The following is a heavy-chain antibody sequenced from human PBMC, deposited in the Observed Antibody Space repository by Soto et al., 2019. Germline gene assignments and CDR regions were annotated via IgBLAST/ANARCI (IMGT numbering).Heavy chain of an antibody. D-gene: IGHD2-15*01. J-gene: IGHJ4*02. CDR1: GFTFNNYA. V-gene: IGHV3-23*01. CDR3: AKGGVVVAAPPDY. Sequence: RSLRLSCAASGFTFNNYAMNWVRQAPGKGLEWVSAITDSGDSTYYADSVKGRFTISRDNSKSTLYLQMNSLRAEDSAVYYCAKGGVVVAAPPDYWGQGTLVTVSS. CDR2: ITDSGDST.